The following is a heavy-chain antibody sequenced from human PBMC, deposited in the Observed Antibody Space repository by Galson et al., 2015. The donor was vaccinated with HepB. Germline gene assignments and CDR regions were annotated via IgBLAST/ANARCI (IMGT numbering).Heavy chain of an antibody. Sequence: SLRLSCAASGFTFSSYSMNWVRQAPGKGLEWVSSISSSSSYIYYADSVKGRFTISRDNAKNSLYLQMSSLRAEDTAVYYCASSDTTPSYGYWGQGTLVTVSS. V-gene: IGHV3-21*01. CDR3: ASSDTTPSYGY. CDR2: ISSSSSYI. CDR1: GFTFSSYS. D-gene: IGHD4-17*01. J-gene: IGHJ4*02.